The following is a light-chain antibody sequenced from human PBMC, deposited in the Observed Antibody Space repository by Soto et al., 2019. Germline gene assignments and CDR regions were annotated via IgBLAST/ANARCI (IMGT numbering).Light chain of an antibody. Sequence: ETLMTQSPVTLSVSPGERATLSCRASQSVTINLAWYHQKPGQAHRLLIYGPSTRASGIPASFSGSGSGTVFSLSISSLQSEDFGIYYCQQYNHCPPTFGQGTKVEIQ. V-gene: IGKV3-15*01. J-gene: IGKJ1*01. CDR1: QSVTIN. CDR2: GPS. CDR3: QQYNHCPPT.